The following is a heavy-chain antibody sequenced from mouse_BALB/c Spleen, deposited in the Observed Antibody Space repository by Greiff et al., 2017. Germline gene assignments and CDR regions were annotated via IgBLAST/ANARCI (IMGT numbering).Heavy chain of an antibody. CDR1: GDSITSGY. CDR3: ADYDYDKGSWFAY. V-gene: IGHV3-8*02. J-gene: IGHJ3*01. CDR2: ISYSGST. Sequence: EVKVVESGPSLVKPSQTLSLTCSVTGDSITSGYWNWIRKFPGNKLEYMGYISYSGSTYYNPSLKSRISITRDTSKNQYYLQLNSVTTEDTATYYCADYDYDKGSWFAYWGQGTLVTVSA. D-gene: IGHD2-4*01.